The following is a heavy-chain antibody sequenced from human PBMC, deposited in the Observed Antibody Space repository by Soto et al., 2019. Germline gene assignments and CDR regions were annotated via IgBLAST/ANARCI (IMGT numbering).Heavy chain of an antibody. Sequence: SVKVSWKASGVPFRSYAISWGPPAPGQGLEWMGGIIPIFGTANYAQKFQGRVTITADESTSTAYMELSSLRSEDTDVYYCARAGSGDYYYYYGMDVWGQGTTVTVSS. J-gene: IGHJ6*02. V-gene: IGHV1-69*13. D-gene: IGHD3-10*01. CDR1: GVPFRSYA. CDR2: IIPIFGTA. CDR3: ARAGSGDYYYYYGMDV.